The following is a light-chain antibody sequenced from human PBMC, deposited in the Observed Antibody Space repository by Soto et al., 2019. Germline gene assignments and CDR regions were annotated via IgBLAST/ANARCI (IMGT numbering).Light chain of an antibody. Sequence: DIXXTQSQSSLSASVGDRVTITCRASQSFSSYLNWYQQKPRKSPKLLIYAASSLQSGVPSRFSGSGSGTDFTLTISSLQPEDFATYYCQQSYSTPMYTFGQGTKLEIK. J-gene: IGKJ2*01. CDR2: AAS. CDR3: QQSYSTPMYT. V-gene: IGKV1-39*01. CDR1: QSFSSY.